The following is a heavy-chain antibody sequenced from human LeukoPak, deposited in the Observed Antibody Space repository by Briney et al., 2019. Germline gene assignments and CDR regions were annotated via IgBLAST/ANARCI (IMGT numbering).Heavy chain of an antibody. CDR3: AALREWFDP. CDR1: GGSISSYY. Sequence: SETLSLTCTVSGGSISSYYWSWIRQPPGKGLEWIGYIYYSGNTKYNVSLKSRVSISVDTSKNQFSLKLSSVTAADTAVYYCAALREWFDPWGQGTLVTVSS. CDR2: IYYSGNT. D-gene: IGHD5-12*01. V-gene: IGHV4-59*01. J-gene: IGHJ5*02.